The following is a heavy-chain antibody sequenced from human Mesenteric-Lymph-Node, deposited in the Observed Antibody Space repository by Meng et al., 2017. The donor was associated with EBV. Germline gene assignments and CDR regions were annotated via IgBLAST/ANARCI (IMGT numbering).Heavy chain of an antibody. CDR3: ARREASSPGWFDP. J-gene: IGHJ5*02. D-gene: IGHD6-13*01. V-gene: IGHV4-39*01. CDR1: SGSNRSSYYN. Sequence: HLRRQESGPGLRKPSVPRSLTCLGFSGSNRSSYYNWGRVRHLAGKGVEWMGSIYYSGSTHYNPSLKSRDTISEDTTKNQFSLKVSSVIAADTAVYYCARREASSPGWFDPWGQGTLVTVSS. CDR2: IYYSGST.